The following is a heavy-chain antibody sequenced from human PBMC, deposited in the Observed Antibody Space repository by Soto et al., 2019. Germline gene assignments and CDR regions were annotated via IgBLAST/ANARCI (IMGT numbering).Heavy chain of an antibody. CDR3: ARDGDYSSFDY. J-gene: IGHJ4*02. V-gene: IGHV3-66*01. D-gene: IGHD2-15*01. Sequence: GVLRLSCAASGFTVSSNYMSWVRQAPGKGLEWVSVIYSGGSTYYADSVKGRFTISRDNSKNTLYLQMNSLRAEDTAVYYCARDGDYSSFDYWGQGTLVTVSS. CDR2: IYSGGST. CDR1: GFTVSSNY.